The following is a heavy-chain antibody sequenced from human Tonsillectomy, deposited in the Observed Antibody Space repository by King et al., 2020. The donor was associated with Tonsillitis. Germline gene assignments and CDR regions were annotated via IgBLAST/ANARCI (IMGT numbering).Heavy chain of an antibody. CDR2: ISNSGSTI. Sequence: VQLVESGGGLVKSGGSLRLSCAASGFSFSDFYMSWIRQAPGKGPEWVSYISNSGSTINYADSVKGRFTISRDNAKNSLYLQMNSLRAEDTAVYYCARKVTGMIEVNWLDPWGQGTLVTVSS. CDR1: GFSFSDFY. D-gene: IGHD2-21*02. CDR3: ARKVTGMIEVNWLDP. J-gene: IGHJ5*02. V-gene: IGHV3-11*01.